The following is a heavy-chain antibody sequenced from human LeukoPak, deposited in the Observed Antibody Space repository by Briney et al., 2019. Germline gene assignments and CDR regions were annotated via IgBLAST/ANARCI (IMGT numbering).Heavy chain of an antibody. CDR2: INPNSGGT. J-gene: IGHJ3*02. Sequence: ASVKVSCKASGYTFTSYYMHWVRQAPGQGLEWMGWINPNSGGTNYAQKFQGRVTMTRDTSISTAYMELSRLRSEDTAVYYCARLNVDTAMVSGSGAFDIWGQGTMVTVSS. V-gene: IGHV1-2*02. CDR1: GYTFTSYY. D-gene: IGHD5-18*01. CDR3: ARLNVDTAMVSGSGAFDI.